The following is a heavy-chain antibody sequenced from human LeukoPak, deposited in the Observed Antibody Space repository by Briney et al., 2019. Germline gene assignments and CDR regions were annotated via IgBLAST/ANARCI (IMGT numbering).Heavy chain of an antibody. V-gene: IGHV3-66*03. CDR3: ARERHDYYYMDV. CDR1: GFTVSSNY. J-gene: IGHJ6*03. Sequence: GGSLRLSCAASGFTVSSNYMSWVRQAPGKGLEWVSVIYSSGSTYYADSVKGRFTISRDNSKNTLYLQMNSLRAEDTAVYYCARERHDYYYMDVWGKGTTVTVSS. CDR2: IYSSGST.